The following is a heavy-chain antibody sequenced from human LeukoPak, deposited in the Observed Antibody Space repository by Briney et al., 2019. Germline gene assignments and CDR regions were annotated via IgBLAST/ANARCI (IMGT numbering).Heavy chain of an antibody. CDR2: INPSGGST. D-gene: IGHD3-22*01. V-gene: IGHV1-46*01. J-gene: IGHJ4*02. Sequence: ASVKVSCEASGYTFTSYYMHWVRQAPGQGLEWMGIINPSGGSTSYAQKFQGRVTMTRDTSTSTVYMELSSLRSEDTAVYYCARAGRSGSSGYYQFDYWGQGTLVTVSS. CDR1: GYTFTSYY. CDR3: ARAGRSGSSGYYQFDY.